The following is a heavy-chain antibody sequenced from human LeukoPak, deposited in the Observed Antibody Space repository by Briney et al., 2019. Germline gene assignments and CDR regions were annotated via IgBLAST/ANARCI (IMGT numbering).Heavy chain of an antibody. D-gene: IGHD1-1*01. CDR3: ARTARSGDI. CDR2: ISSSASYI. CDR1: GFSFSSYS. J-gene: IGHJ4*02. V-gene: IGHV3-21*04. Sequence: PGGSLRLSCAASGFSFSSYSMNWVRQAPGKGLEWVSSISSSASYIYYADSLKGRFTISRDNAKNSLYLQMNSLSADDTAIYYCARTARSGDIRGQGTLVTVSS.